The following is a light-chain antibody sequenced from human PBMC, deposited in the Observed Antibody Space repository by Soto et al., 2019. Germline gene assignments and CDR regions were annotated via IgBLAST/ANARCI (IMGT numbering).Light chain of an antibody. CDR3: QQSYSSPPT. CDR2: WAS. J-gene: IGKJ4*01. V-gene: IGKV4-1*01. CDR1: QSLFYSFNKKDY. Sequence: DIVLTQSPDSLAVSLGERATINCKSSQSLFYSFNKKDYLAWYQQRPGQPPTLLLNWASARESGVPDCFSGSASGTDFTLTISSLQAEDVAVYYCQQSYSSPPTFGGGTKVAVK.